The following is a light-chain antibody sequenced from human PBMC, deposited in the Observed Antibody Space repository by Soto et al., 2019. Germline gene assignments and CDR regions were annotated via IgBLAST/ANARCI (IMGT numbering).Light chain of an antibody. CDR1: XRXVHSDGNTY. J-gene: IGKJ1*01. Sequence: DVVMTQSPLSLPVTLXXXXXXXXXXXXRXVHSDGNTYLNWFQQRPGQSPRRLIYKVSNRDSGVPDRFSGGGSGTDFTLKISSVEAEDVGVYYCMQGSHWPGTFGQGTKVDI. V-gene: IGKV2-30*02. CDR3: MQGSHWPGT. CDR2: KVS.